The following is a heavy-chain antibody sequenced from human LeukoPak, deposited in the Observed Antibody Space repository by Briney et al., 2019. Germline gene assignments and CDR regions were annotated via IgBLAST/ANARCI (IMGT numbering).Heavy chain of an antibody. J-gene: IGHJ4*02. CDR3: AKAQGIAVAGIADFDY. D-gene: IGHD6-19*01. CDR1: GFTFSSYA. V-gene: IGHV3-23*01. CDR2: IGGGGGST. Sequence: GGSLRLSCAASGFTFSSYAMSWVRQAPGRGLEGVSAIGGGGGSTYYADSVTGRFTISRDNSKNTLYLQMNSLRAEDTAVYYCAKAQGIAVAGIADFDYWGQGTLVTVSS.